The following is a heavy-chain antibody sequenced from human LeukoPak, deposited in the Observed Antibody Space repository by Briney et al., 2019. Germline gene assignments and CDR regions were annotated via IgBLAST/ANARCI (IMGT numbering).Heavy chain of an antibody. J-gene: IGHJ6*03. CDR3: AKGGDTRYYYYYYYMDV. CDR2: ISGSGGST. D-gene: IGHD5-18*01. CDR1: GFTFSSYA. Sequence: PGGSLRLSCAASGFTFSSYAMSWVRQAPGKGLEWVSAISGSGGSTYYADSVKGRFTISRDNSKNTLYLQMNSLRAEDTAVYYCAKGGDTRYYYYYYYMDVWGKGTTVTVSS. V-gene: IGHV3-23*01.